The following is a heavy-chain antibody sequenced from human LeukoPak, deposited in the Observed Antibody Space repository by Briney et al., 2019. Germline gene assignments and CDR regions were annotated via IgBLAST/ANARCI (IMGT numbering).Heavy chain of an antibody. CDR2: INSDGSST. V-gene: IGHV3-74*01. Sequence: GGSLRLSCAASGFTFSSYWMHWVRQAPGKGLVWVSRINSDGSSTTYADSVKGRFTISRDNAKNTLYLQMNSLRAGDTAVYYCAREFYCTSASCHDYWGQGTLVTVSS. D-gene: IGHD2-2*01. CDR3: AREFYCTSASCHDY. J-gene: IGHJ4*02. CDR1: GFTFSSYW.